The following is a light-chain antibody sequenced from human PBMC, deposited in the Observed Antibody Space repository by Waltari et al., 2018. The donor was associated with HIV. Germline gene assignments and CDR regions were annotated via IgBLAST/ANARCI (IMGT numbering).Light chain of an antibody. Sequence: QSALTPPASVSGSPGQSITISSNGTSRDVGDDNHASWYQLHQGKAPKLMIYEVSNRPSGFSDRFSGSKSANTASLTISGLQAEDEAHYYCSSYTSSSTVVFGGGTKLTVL. V-gene: IGLV2-14*01. CDR1: SRDVGDDNH. CDR2: EVS. J-gene: IGLJ2*01. CDR3: SSYTSSSTVV.